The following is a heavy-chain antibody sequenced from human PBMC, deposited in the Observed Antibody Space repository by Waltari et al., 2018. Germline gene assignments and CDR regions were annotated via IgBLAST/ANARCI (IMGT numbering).Heavy chain of an antibody. CDR1: GYTFTSYA. J-gene: IGHJ3*02. D-gene: IGHD3-22*01. CDR3: ARYDSRVRAFDI. Sequence: QVQLVQSGAEVKKPGASVKVSCKASGYTFTSYAMNWVRQAPGQRLEWMGWINAGNGNTKYSQKFQGRVTITRDTSASTAYMELSSLRSEDTAVYYCARYDSRVRAFDIWGQGTMVTVSS. V-gene: IGHV1-3*01. CDR2: INAGNGNT.